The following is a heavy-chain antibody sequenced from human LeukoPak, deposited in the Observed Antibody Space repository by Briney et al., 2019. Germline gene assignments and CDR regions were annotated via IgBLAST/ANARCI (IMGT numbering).Heavy chain of an antibody. V-gene: IGHV4-34*01. Sequence: PSETLSLTCAVYGGSFSGYYWSWIRQPPGKGLEWIGEINHSGSTNYNPSLKSRVTISVDRSRNQFSLTLRSVTAADTAVYFCARAAVTTDFFESWGQGTLVTVSS. D-gene: IGHD4-17*01. CDR1: GGSFSGYY. J-gene: IGHJ4*02. CDR2: INHSGST. CDR3: ARAAVTTDFFES.